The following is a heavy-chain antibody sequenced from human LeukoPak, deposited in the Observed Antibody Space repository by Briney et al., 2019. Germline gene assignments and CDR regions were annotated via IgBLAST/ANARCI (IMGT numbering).Heavy chain of an antibody. Sequence: GGSLRLSCAASGFTFSSYDMHWVRQATGKGLEWVSAIGTAGDTYYPGSMKGRFTISRENAKNSLYLQMNSLRAGDTAVYYCARLSKLDAFDYWGQGTLVTVSS. CDR1: GFTFSSYD. CDR2: IGTAGDT. V-gene: IGHV3-13*01. J-gene: IGHJ4*02. D-gene: IGHD1-1*01. CDR3: ARLSKLDAFDY.